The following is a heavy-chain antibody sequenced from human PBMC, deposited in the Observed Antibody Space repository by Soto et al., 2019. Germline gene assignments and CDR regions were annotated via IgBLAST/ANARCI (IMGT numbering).Heavy chain of an antibody. CDR1: GFTFSSYS. CDR3: ARDSGVAPYYYGMDV. V-gene: IGHV3-48*02. Sequence: GGSLRLSCAASGFTFSSYSMNWVRQAPGKGLEWVSYISSSSSTIYYADSVKGRFTISRDNAKNSLYLQMNSLRDEDTAVYYCARDSGVAPYYYGMDVWGQGTTVTVSS. J-gene: IGHJ6*02. D-gene: IGHD3-3*01. CDR2: ISSSSSTI.